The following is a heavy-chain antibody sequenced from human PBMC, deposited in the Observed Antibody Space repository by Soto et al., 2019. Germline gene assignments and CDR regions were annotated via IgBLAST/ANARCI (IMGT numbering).Heavy chain of an antibody. J-gene: IGHJ4*02. D-gene: IGHD6-19*01. V-gene: IGHV3-21*01. Sequence: GGSLRLSCAASGFTFSSYSMNWVRQAPGKGLEWVSSISSSSSYIYYADSVKGRFTISRDNAKNSLYLQMNSLRAEDTAVYYCARVLTGGSGVIAVAGIPPFDYWGQGTLVTVSS. CDR1: GFTFSSYS. CDR3: ARVLTGGSGVIAVAGIPPFDY. CDR2: ISSSSSYI.